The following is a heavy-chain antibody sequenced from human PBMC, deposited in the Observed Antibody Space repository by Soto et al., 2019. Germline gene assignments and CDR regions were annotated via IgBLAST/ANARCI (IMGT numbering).Heavy chain of an antibody. CDR3: ASHVSYCRHNSRCRSGMDV. Sequence: SEILCVTCSVSDGYISSFDCRRIMKNKGKGLEWIGYTYYSGSTNYNPSLKSRVTISVDTSKNQFSLKLSSVTAADTAVYYCASHVSYCRHNSRCRSGMDVWAEGTMVSVPS. CDR2: TYYSGST. CDR1: DGYISSFD. D-gene: IGHD2-15*01. J-gene: IGHJ6*02. V-gene: IGHV4-59*12.